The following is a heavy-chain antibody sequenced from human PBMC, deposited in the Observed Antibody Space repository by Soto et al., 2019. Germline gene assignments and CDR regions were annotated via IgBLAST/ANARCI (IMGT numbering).Heavy chain of an antibody. V-gene: IGHV3-23*01. CDR1: GFTFTSYA. CDR3: TTGYILGSGWYGDY. J-gene: IGHJ4*02. D-gene: IGHD6-19*01. CDR2: ISGSGGGT. Sequence: PGGSLRLSCAASGFTFTSYAMSWVRQAPGKGLEWVSGISGSGGGTSYADSVKGRFTISRDDSKNTLYLQMNSLKTEDTAVYYCTTGYILGSGWYGDYWGQGTLVTVSS.